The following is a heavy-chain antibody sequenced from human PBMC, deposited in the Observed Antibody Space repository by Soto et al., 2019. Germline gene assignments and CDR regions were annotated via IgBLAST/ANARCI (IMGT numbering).Heavy chain of an antibody. CDR2: INHSGST. CDR3: ARGITIFGVVSGSPYYYYMDV. D-gene: IGHD3-3*01. CDR1: GGSFSGYY. J-gene: IGHJ6*03. Sequence: SETLSLTCAVYGGSFSGYYWSWISKPPGKGLEWIGEINHSGSTNYNPSLKSRVTISVDTSKNQFSLKLSSVTAADTAVYYCARGITIFGVVSGSPYYYYMDVWGKGTTVTVSS. V-gene: IGHV4-34*01.